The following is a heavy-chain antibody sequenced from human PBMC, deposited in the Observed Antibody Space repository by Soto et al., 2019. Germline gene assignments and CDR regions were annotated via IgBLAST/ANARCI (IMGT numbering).Heavy chain of an antibody. CDR3: AKELDYDFWSGYYARNYYYGMDS. CDR1: GFTFSSYA. J-gene: IGHJ6*04. D-gene: IGHD3-3*01. CDR2: ISGSGGST. V-gene: IGHV3-23*01. Sequence: GGSRRLSCAASGFTFSSYAMSWVRQAPGKGLEWVSAISGSGGSTYYADSVKGRFTISRDNSKNTLYLQMNSLRAEDTAVYYCAKELDYDFWSGYYARNYYYGMDSWGKGNTVTVSS.